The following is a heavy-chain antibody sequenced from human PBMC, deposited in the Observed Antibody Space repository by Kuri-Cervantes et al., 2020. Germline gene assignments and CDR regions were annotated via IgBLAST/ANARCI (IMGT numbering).Heavy chain of an antibody. Sequence: GESLKISCAAPGFTFDNYAMSWVRQAPGKGLEWISGISGSGGSTYYADSVKGRFTISRDNSKNTLYLQMNSLRAEDTAVYYCAKDYYPALYYYDSSGYYGALDYWGQGTLVTVSS. J-gene: IGHJ4*02. CDR3: AKDYYPALYYYDSSGYYGALDY. CDR2: ISGSGGST. D-gene: IGHD3-22*01. CDR1: GFTFDNYA. V-gene: IGHV3-23*01.